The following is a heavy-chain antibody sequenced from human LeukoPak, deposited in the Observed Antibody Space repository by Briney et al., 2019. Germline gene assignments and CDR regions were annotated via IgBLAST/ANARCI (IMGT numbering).Heavy chain of an antibody. Sequence: ESLKISCKGSGYSSTSYWIGSVIQMPPKNLQWMGIFNDGDSDTRYSPSFQSQVTFSVATSISTSYLQWNSLKASDTAMYYCARRGAGGGWSYWGQGELVTVSS. CDR2: FNDGDSDT. J-gene: IGHJ4*02. V-gene: IGHV5-51*01. CDR1: GYSSTSYW. D-gene: IGHD6-19*01. CDR3: ARRGAGGGWSY.